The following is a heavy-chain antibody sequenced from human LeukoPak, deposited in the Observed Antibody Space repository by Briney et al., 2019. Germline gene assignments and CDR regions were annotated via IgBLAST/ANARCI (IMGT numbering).Heavy chain of an antibody. CDR1: GFTFSSYN. CDR2: ISSSSDYI. CDR3: AKKYTEYFDY. J-gene: IGHJ4*02. D-gene: IGHD2-2*02. V-gene: IGHV3-21*04. Sequence: GGSLRLSCAASGFTFSSYNMNWVRQAPGKGLEWVSSISSSSDYIYYADSVKGRFTISRDNAKDSLYLQMKSLRAEDTAVYYCAKKYTEYFDYWGQGTLVTVSS.